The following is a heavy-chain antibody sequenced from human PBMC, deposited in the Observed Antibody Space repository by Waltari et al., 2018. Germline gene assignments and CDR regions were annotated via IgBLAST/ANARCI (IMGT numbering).Heavy chain of an antibody. CDR1: GGSISSYY. J-gene: IGHJ6*03. Sequence: QVQLQESGPGLVKPSETLSLTCTVSGGSISSYYWSWIRQPPGKGLEWIGYCYDSGSTNYNPSLKSRVTISVYTSKNHFSLKLSSVTAAYTAVYYCAKRGHYYMDVCCKGTTVTVSS. V-gene: IGHV4-59*01. CDR3: AKRGHYYMDV. CDR2: CYDSGST.